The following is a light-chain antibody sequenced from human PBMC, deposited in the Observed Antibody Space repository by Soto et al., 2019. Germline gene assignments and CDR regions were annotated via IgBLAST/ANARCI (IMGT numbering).Light chain of an antibody. CDR3: QQYAGPPTT. CDR2: GAS. V-gene: IGKV3-20*01. Sequence: EILMTQSPGTLSLSPGDRATLSCRASQTVSNNYLAWCQQKPGQAPRVIMYGASRRATGIPDRFSGGGSGTDFTLTISRLEPEDFAVYFCQQYAGPPTTFGQGTRWRL. CDR1: QTVSNNY. J-gene: IGKJ5*01.